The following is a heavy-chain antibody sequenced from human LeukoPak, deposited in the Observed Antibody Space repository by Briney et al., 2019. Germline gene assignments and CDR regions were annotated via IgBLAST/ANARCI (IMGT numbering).Heavy chain of an antibody. J-gene: IGHJ4*02. CDR3: AKDRTIFGVVTNFDY. V-gene: IGHV3-23*01. CDR2: ISGSGGST. CDR1: GFTFSSYA. D-gene: IGHD3-3*01. Sequence: GGSLRLSCAASGFTFSSYAMSWVRQAPGKGLEWVSAISGSGGSTYYADSVKGRFTISRDNSKNTLYLQMNSLRAEDTAVYYCAKDRTIFGVVTNFDYWGQGTLVTVSS.